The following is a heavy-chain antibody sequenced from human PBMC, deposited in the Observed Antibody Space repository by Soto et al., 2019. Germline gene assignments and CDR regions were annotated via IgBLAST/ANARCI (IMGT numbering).Heavy chain of an antibody. CDR2: IYYSGNT. D-gene: IGHD3-22*01. Sequence: QVQLQESGPRLVKPSETLSLICTVSGDSVSTTSFYWSWIRQPPGKGLEWIGNIYYSGNTNYNSSIKSRVTISVDTSTNQFSLKLSSVTAADTAVYYCAGGFYDSSGYSWSAGEWGQGTLVTVSS. CDR3: AGGFYDSSGYSWSAGE. V-gene: IGHV4-61*01. J-gene: IGHJ4*02. CDR1: GDSVSTTSFY.